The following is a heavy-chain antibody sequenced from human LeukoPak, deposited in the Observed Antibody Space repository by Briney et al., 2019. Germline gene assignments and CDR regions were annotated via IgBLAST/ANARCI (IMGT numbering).Heavy chain of an antibody. CDR1: GGSISSSSYY. Sequence: SETLSLTCTVSGGSISSSSYYWGWIRQPPGKGLEWIGSIYYSGSTYYNPSLKSRVTISVDTSKNQFSLKLSSVTAADTAVYYCARAAQVVYYFDYWGQGTLVTVSS. CDR2: IYYSGST. D-gene: IGHD2-15*01. J-gene: IGHJ4*02. V-gene: IGHV4-39*07. CDR3: ARAAQVVYYFDY.